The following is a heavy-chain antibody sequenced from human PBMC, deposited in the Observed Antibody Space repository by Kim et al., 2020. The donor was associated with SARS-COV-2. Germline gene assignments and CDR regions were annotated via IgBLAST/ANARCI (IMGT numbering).Heavy chain of an antibody. Sequence: GESLKISCKGSGYSFTSYWIGWVRQMPGKGLEWMGIIYPGDSDTRYSPSFQGQVTISADKSISTAYLQWSSLKASDTAMYYCARHALPPFTIQENWFDPWGQGTLVTVSS. V-gene: IGHV5-51*01. CDR2: IYPGDSDT. J-gene: IGHJ5*02. CDR3: ARHALPPFTIQENWFDP. CDR1: GYSFTSYW. D-gene: IGHD3-3*01.